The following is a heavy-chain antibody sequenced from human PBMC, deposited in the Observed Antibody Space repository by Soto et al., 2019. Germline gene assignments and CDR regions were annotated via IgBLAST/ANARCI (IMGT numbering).Heavy chain of an antibody. J-gene: IGHJ4*02. CDR1: GYSFTTYA. CDR2: IDVGTGNT. V-gene: IGHV1-3*01. D-gene: IGHD5-12*01. CDR3: ARNVVATIQLDY. Sequence: ASVKVSCQASGYSFTTYAVHWVRQATGQRLECMGWIDVGTGNTKYSQKFQGRVTMTRDTSANTAYLELSSLTSEDTAVYYCARNVVATIQLDYWGQGTLVTVSA.